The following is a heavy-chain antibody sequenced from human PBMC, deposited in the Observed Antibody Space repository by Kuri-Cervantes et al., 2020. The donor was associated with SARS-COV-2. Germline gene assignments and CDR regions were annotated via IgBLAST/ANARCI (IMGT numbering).Heavy chain of an antibody. J-gene: IGHJ4*02. CDR3: ARATGPPGYFDY. CDR1: GGTFSSYA. Sequence: SVKVSCKASGGTFSSYAISWVRQAPGQGLERMGRIIPILGTANYAQKFQGRVTITADKSTSTAYMELSSLRSEDTAVYYCARATGPPGYFDYWGQGTLVTVSS. CDR2: IIPILGTA. V-gene: IGHV1-69*04.